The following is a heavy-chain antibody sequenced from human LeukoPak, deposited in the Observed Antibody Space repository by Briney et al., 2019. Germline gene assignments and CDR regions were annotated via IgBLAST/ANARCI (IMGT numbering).Heavy chain of an antibody. CDR3: ARVRLANTPEFFQH. CDR2: IRSKAYGGTT. CDR1: GFTFGDYA. V-gene: IGHV3-49*04. D-gene: IGHD3-9*01. Sequence: PGGSLRLSCTASGFTFGDYAMSWVRQAPGKGLEWVGFIRSKAYGGTTEYAASVKGRFTISRDDSKSIAYLQMNSLGAEDTALYYCARVRLANTPEFFQHWGQGTLVTVSS. J-gene: IGHJ1*01.